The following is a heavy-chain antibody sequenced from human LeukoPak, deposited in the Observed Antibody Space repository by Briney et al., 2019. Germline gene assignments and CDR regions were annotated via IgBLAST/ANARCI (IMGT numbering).Heavy chain of an antibody. CDR2: IYSGGST. J-gene: IGHJ4*02. CDR1: GFTVSSNY. V-gene: IGHV3-53*01. CDR3: ARGLAYSGSYALDY. Sequence: GGSLRLSCAASGFTVSSNYMSWVRQAPGKGLEWVSVIYSGGSTFYADSVKGRFTISRDNSKNTLYLQMNSLRAEDTAMYYCARGLAYSGSYALDYWGQGTLVTVSS. D-gene: IGHD1-26*01.